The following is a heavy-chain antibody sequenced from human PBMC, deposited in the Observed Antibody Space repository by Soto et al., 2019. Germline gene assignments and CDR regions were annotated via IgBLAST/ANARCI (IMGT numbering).Heavy chain of an antibody. Sequence: QVQLQQWGAGLLKPSETLSLTCAVYGGSFSGYYWSWIRQPPGKGLEWIGEINHSGSTNYNPSLKSRVTISVETSKNQFSLKLSSVTAADTAVYYCARGPKSEYDYIWGSYRHDYWGQGTLVTVSS. J-gene: IGHJ4*02. V-gene: IGHV4-34*01. CDR2: INHSGST. D-gene: IGHD3-16*02. CDR3: ARGPKSEYDYIWGSYRHDY. CDR1: GGSFSGYY.